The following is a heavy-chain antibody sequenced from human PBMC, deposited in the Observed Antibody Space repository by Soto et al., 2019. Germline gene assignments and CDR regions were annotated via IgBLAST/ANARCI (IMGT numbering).Heavy chain of an antibody. Sequence: ASVKVSCKASGYIFKNYGISWVRQAPGQGLEWMGWINPYKGNTKYAQKVQDRVTMTTDTSTSTAYMELRSLRSDDTAVYYCAKGTNYYDSSGPSMDVWGQGTTVTVSS. J-gene: IGHJ6*02. CDR3: AKGTNYYDSSGPSMDV. V-gene: IGHV1-18*01. D-gene: IGHD3-22*01. CDR2: INPYKGNT. CDR1: GYIFKNYG.